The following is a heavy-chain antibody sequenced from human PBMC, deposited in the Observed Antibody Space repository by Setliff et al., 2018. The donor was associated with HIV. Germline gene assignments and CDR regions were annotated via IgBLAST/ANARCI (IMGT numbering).Heavy chain of an antibody. D-gene: IGHD2-2*01. Sequence: VKVSCKAFGYTFTSYFLHWVRQAPGQGLEWLGIIDPNGGATNNAQKLQGRLTVTTDTSTGTLYMELSNLRSDDSAVYYCARAGGGATDQAFDIWGQGTMVTV. V-gene: IGHV1-46*01. CDR2: IDPNGGAT. CDR3: ARAGGGATDQAFDI. CDR1: GYTFTSYF. J-gene: IGHJ3*02.